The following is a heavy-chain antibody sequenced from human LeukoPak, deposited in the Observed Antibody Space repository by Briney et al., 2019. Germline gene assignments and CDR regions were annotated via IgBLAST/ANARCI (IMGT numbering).Heavy chain of an antibody. J-gene: IGHJ6*03. D-gene: IGHD4-17*01. CDR1: GVTFSSYT. V-gene: IGHV1-69*05. Sequence: SVKVSCKASGVTFSSYTISWVRQAPGQGLEWMGRIIPIFGTANYAQKFQGRVTITTDESTSTAYMELSSLRSEDMAVYYCARDVGDYRRTYYYYYDMDVWGKGTTVTVSS. CDR3: ARDVGDYRRTYYYYYDMDV. CDR2: IIPIFGTA.